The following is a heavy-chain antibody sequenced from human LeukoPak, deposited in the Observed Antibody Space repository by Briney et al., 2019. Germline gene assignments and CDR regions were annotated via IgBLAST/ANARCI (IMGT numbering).Heavy chain of an antibody. CDR3: TRGYDISDY. D-gene: IGHD3-9*01. CDR2: ISSSGSTM. J-gene: IGHJ4*02. V-gene: IGHV3-11*04. CDR1: GFTFSDYY. Sequence: PGGSLRLSCAASGFTFSDYYMSWIRQAPGKGLEWVSYISSSGSTMYYADSVKGRFTISRDNAKNSLYLQMNSLRVDDTAMYYCTRGYDISDYWGQGTVVTVSS.